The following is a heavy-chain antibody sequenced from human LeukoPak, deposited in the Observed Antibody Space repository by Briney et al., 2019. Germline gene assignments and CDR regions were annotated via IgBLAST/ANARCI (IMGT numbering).Heavy chain of an antibody. Sequence: GGSLRLSCAPSGFTFSSIWMSWVRQAPGKGLEWVANIKHDGSETNYVDSVKGRFTISRDNAKNSLHLQMNSLRVEDTAVYYCAKNGGPHGMDVWGQGTTVTVSS. V-gene: IGHV3-7*02. D-gene: IGHD3-16*01. CDR3: AKNGGPHGMDV. CDR2: IKHDGSET. CDR1: GFTFSSIW. J-gene: IGHJ6*02.